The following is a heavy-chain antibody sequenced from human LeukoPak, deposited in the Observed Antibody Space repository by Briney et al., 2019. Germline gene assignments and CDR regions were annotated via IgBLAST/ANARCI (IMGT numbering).Heavy chain of an antibody. J-gene: IGHJ5*02. CDR3: ARDYVENRPPDRYNWFDP. V-gene: IGHV6-1*01. Sequence: SQTLSLTCAISGDSVSSNSAAWNWIRQSPSRGLEWLGRTYYRSKWYNDYAVSVKSRITINPDTSKNQFPLQLNSVTPEDTAVYYCARDYVENRPPDRYNWFDPWGQGTLVTVSS. CDR2: TYYRSKWYN. D-gene: IGHD1-14*01. CDR1: GDSVSSNSAA.